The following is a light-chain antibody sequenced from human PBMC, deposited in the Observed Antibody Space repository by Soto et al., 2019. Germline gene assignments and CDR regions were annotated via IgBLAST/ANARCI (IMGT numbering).Light chain of an antibody. CDR2: GAS. Sequence: EIVLTQSPGTLSLSPGERATLSCRASQSVSSTYLAWYQQKPGQAPRLLIYGASSRATGIPDRFSGSGSGTDFPLTISRLEPEDFAVYYCQQYGSSPPYTFGQGTKVEIK. J-gene: IGKJ2*01. CDR1: QSVSSTY. CDR3: QQYGSSPPYT. V-gene: IGKV3-20*01.